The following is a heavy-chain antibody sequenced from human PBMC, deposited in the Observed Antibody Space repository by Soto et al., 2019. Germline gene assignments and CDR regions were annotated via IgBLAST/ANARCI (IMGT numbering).Heavy chain of an antibody. CDR3: AKDYYDSSGYILFDY. Sequence: PGGSLRLSXAASGFTFSSYAMSWVRQAPGKGLEWVSAISGSGGSTYYADSVKGRFTISGDNSKNTLYLQMNSLRAEDTAVYYCAKDYYDSSGYILFDYWGQGTLVTVSS. J-gene: IGHJ4*02. CDR1: GFTFSSYA. V-gene: IGHV3-23*01. CDR2: ISGSGGST. D-gene: IGHD3-22*01.